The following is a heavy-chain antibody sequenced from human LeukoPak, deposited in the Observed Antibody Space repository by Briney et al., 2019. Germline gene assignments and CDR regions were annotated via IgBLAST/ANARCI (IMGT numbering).Heavy chain of an antibody. D-gene: IGHD4-17*01. J-gene: IGHJ5*02. Sequence: SETLSLTCTVSGGSISSYYWSWIRQPPGKGLEWIGYIYYSGGTNYNPSLKSRVTISVDTSKNQFSLKLSSVTAADTAVYYCARARVPSRCWFDPWGQGTLVTVSS. CDR1: GGSISSYY. CDR3: ARARVPSRCWFDP. V-gene: IGHV4-59*08. CDR2: IYYSGGT.